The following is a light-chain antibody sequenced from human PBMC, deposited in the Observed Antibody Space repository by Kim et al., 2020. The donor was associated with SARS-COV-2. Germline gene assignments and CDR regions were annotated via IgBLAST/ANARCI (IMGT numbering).Light chain of an antibody. CDR1: CTDVGAYDH. CDR3: SSYTVNGTPV. J-gene: IGLJ2*01. V-gene: IGLV2-14*04. CDR2: AVD. Sequence: SITISCPRTCTDVGAYDHVSCYQQYPGKAPNLILYAVDLRPSAISDRFSGSKSGHTASLTISGLPAEDEALYHCSSYTVNGTPVFGGGTQLTVL.